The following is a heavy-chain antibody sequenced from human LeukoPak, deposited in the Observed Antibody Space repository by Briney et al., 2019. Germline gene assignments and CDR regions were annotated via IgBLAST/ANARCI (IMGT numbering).Heavy chain of an antibody. D-gene: IGHD2-2*01. J-gene: IGHJ6*03. CDR3: ARGAYCSSTSCTFEAYYYYYMDV. Sequence: PSETLSLTCTVSGYPISSGYYWGWIRQPPGKGLEWIGGIYHRGSTYYNPSLKSRVTISVDTSKNQFSLKLSSVTAADTAVYYCARGAYCSSTSCTFEAYYYYYMDVWGKGTTVTVSS. V-gene: IGHV4-38-2*02. CDR1: GYPISSGYY. CDR2: IYHRGST.